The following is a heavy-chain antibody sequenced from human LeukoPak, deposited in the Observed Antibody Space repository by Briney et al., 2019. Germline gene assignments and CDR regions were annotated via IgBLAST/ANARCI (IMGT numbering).Heavy chain of an antibody. J-gene: IGHJ1*01. V-gene: IGHV1-18*01. CDR2: ISAYNGNT. CDR3: AREGERWLQSPEYFQH. D-gene: IGHD5-24*01. Sequence: ASVKVSCKASGYTFTIYGISWARQAPGQGLEWMGWISAYNGNTNYAQKLQGRVTMTTDTSTSTAYMELRSLRSDDTAVYYCAREGERWLQSPEYFQHWGQGTLVTVSS. CDR1: GYTFTIYG.